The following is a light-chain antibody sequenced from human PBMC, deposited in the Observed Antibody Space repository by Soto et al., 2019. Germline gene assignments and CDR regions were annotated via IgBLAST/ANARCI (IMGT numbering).Light chain of an antibody. CDR3: AAWDDRLSGLV. CDR1: SSNIGAGYD. V-gene: IGLV1-40*01. CDR2: GNT. J-gene: IGLJ2*01. Sequence: QSVLTQPPSVSGAPGLRVTISCTGTSSNIGAGYDVHWYQQLPGTAPKLLIYGNTNRPSGVPDRFSVSKSGTSASLAITGLQAEDEADYYCAAWDDRLSGLVFGRGTQLTVL.